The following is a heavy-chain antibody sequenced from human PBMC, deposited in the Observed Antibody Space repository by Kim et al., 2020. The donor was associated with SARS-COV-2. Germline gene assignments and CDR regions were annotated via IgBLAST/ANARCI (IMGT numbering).Heavy chain of an antibody. CDR3: ARGGYCSSTSCYFYYYALDV. CDR1: GFAFGTHI. D-gene: IGHD2-2*01. J-gene: IGHJ6*02. Sequence: GGSLRLSCAASGFAFGTHIMNWVRQAPGKGLEWVSSIGGSTNYIYYADSVKGRFTISIDNAKNSLYLQMSSLRAEDTAVYYCARGGYCSSTSCYFYYYALDVWGQGTTVTVSS. CDR2: IGGSTNYI. V-gene: IGHV3-21*01.